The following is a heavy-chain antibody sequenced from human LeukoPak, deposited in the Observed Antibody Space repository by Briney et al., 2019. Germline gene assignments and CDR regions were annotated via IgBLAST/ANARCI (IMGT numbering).Heavy chain of an antibody. J-gene: IGHJ4*02. V-gene: IGHV1-18*01. CDR2: ISAYNGNT. CDR1: GYTFTSYG. CDR3: ARGHRVVPAAYPPHY. Sequence: GASVRFSCKASGYTFTSYGISWVRQAPGQGLEWMGWISAYNGNTNYAQKLQGRVTMTTDKSTGTAYMELRSLRSDGTAVYYCARGHRVVPAAYPPHYWGQGTLVTVSS. D-gene: IGHD2-2*01.